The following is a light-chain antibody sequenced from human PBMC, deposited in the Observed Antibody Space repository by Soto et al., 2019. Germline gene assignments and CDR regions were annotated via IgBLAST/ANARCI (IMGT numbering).Light chain of an antibody. V-gene: IGKV1-5*01. J-gene: IGKJ1*01. CDR2: DAS. Sequence: DIQMTQSPSTLSASVGDRVTITCRASQSISSWLAWYHQKPGKAPKLLIYDASSLESGVTSRFSGSGSGTEFTLTISSLQPDDFATYSCQQYNSYSMTFGQGTKVEIK. CDR3: QQYNSYSMT. CDR1: QSISSW.